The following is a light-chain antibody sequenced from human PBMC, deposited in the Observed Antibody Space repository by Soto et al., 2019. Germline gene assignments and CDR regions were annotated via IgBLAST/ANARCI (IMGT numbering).Light chain of an antibody. Sequence: QSVLTQPPSASGTPGQRVTISWFGSSSNIGNNYVYWYQHLPGTAPKLIIYGNNMRPSGVPDRLSGSKSGTSASLAISGLRSEDEADYYCATWDDSLSGVVFGGGTKLPVL. J-gene: IGLJ2*01. CDR2: GNN. V-gene: IGLV1-47*02. CDR3: ATWDDSLSGVV. CDR1: SSNIGNNY.